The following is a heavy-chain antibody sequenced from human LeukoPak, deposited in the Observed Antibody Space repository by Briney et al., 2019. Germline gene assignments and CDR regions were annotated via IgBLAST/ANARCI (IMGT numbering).Heavy chain of an antibody. V-gene: IGHV4-30-2*01. CDR3: ARTHYGDYGGERYFDY. J-gene: IGHJ4*02. CDR2: IYHSGST. CDR1: GGSISSGGYS. Sequence: PSETLSLTCAVSGGSISSGGYSWSWIRQPPGKGLEWIGYIYHSGSTYYNPFLKSRVTISVDRSKNQFSLKLSSVTAADTAVYYCARTHYGDYGGERYFDYWGQGTLVTVSS. D-gene: IGHD4-17*01.